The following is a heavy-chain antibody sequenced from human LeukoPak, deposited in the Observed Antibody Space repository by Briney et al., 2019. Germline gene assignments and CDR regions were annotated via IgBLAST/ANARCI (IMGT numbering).Heavy chain of an antibody. J-gene: IGHJ4*02. Sequence: SETLSLTCTVSGGSISSYYWSWIRQPPGKGLEWVGYIYYIGTTNYNPSLKSRVTISVDTSTDQFSLKLKSVTAADTAVYYCARDLGRTGYIDYWGQGTLVTVSS. D-gene: IGHD3/OR15-3a*01. V-gene: IGHV4-59*01. CDR2: IYYIGTT. CDR1: GGSISSYY. CDR3: ARDLGRTGYIDY.